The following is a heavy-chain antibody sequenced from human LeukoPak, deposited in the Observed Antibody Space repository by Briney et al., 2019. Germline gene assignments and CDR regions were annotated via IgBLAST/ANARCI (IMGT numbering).Heavy chain of an antibody. J-gene: IGHJ3*02. D-gene: IGHD3-10*01. V-gene: IGHV3-15*01. Sequence: GGPLRPSCAARGFTMTNAFMTGGRPAPEKGLGWVGRIKSDIEGRNTAHAASVTGCFAISRVESTHTLYMHMNSLRNADKSVSYCAIAWFGVSRDGLDILGRGGIVGVSS. CDR1: GFTMTNAF. CDR2: IKSDIEGRNT. CDR3: AIAWFGVSRDGLDI.